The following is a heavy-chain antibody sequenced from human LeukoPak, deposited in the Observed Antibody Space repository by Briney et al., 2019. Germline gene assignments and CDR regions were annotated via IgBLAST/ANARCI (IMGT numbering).Heavy chain of an antibody. Sequence: GGSLRLSCAASGFTFSSYSMNWVRQAPGKGLEWVSYISSSSSTIYYADSVKGRFTISRDNAKNSLYLQMNSLRAEDTAVYYCARQSRDGYNILDYWGQGTLVTVSS. CDR3: ARQSRDGYNILDY. V-gene: IGHV3-48*01. CDR2: ISSSSSTI. J-gene: IGHJ4*02. CDR1: GFTFSSYS. D-gene: IGHD5-24*01.